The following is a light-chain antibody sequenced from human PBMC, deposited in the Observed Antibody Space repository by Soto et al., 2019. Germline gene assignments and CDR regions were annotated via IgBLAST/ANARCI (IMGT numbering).Light chain of an antibody. V-gene: IGKV3-20*01. CDR1: QSVSSSY. CDR3: QQYGSSPLT. J-gene: IGKJ1*01. CDR2: GAS. Sequence: EIVLTQSPGTLSLSPGERATLSCRASQSVSSSYLAWYQQKPGQAPRLLIYGASSRATGIPDRFSGSGSGTDFPLTISRLEPEDFEVYYCQQYGSSPLTFGQGTKVDIK.